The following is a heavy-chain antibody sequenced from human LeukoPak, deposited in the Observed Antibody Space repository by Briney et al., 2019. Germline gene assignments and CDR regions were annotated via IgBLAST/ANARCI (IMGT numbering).Heavy chain of an antibody. D-gene: IGHD3-9*01. Sequence: PGGSLRLSCAASGFTFSNAWMSWVRQAPGKGLEWVSGISAMGVSTYYADSAKGRFTISRDNSKNTLYLQFNSLRVEDTAVYYCAKTIYDTVTGYYKVGFDSWGQGTLVTVSS. CDR3: AKTIYDTVTGYYKVGFDS. CDR2: ISAMGVST. V-gene: IGHV3-23*01. J-gene: IGHJ4*02. CDR1: GFTFSNAW.